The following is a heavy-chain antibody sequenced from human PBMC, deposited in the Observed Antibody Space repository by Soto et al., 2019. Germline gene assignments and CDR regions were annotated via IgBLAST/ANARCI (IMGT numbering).Heavy chain of an antibody. CDR1: GGTFSSYA. V-gene: IGHV1-69*13. D-gene: IGHD3-22*01. J-gene: IGHJ2*01. CDR3: AREDSYEEERYLDL. Sequence: SVKVSCKASGGTFSSYAISLVLHAPGRGLELMGGIIPIFGTANYAQKFQGRVTITADESTSTAYMELSSLRSADTAVYYCAREDSYEEERYLDLWGSGTLVTVSS. CDR2: IIPIFGTA.